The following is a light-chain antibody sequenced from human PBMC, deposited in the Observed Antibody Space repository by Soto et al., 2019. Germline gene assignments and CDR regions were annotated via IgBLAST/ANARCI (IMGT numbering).Light chain of an antibody. CDR3: SSYTSSSTLFV. J-gene: IGLJ1*01. V-gene: IGLV2-14*01. Sequence: ALTQPASVSGSPGQSITISCTGTSSDVGGYNYVSWYQQHPGKAPKLMIYDVSNRPSGVSNRFSGSKSGNTASLTISGLQAEDEADYYCSSYTSSSTLFVFGTGTKVTVL. CDR2: DVS. CDR1: SSDVGGYNY.